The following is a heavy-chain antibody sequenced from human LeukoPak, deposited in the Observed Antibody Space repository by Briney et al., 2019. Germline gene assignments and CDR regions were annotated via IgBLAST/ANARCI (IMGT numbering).Heavy chain of an antibody. J-gene: IGHJ1*01. CDR3: ASCGNDCDPRETAWVDFLH. V-gene: IGHV3-66*01. CDR1: GLTVSRKF. Sequence: GESLRLSCVVSGLTVSRKFMNWVRQAPGKGLEWVSGIYDDGSTFYADSVKGRFSISRDTSRNTLSLQMSSLRAEDTAVYFCASCGNDCDPRETAWVDFLHWGQGTLVTVSS. CDR2: IYDDGST. D-gene: IGHD2-21*02.